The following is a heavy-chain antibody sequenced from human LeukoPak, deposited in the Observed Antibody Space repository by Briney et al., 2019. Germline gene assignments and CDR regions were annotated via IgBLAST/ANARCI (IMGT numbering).Heavy chain of an antibody. V-gene: IGHV4-61*02. D-gene: IGHD6-13*01. CDR2: IYTSGST. J-gene: IGHJ4*02. CDR1: GGSISSGSYY. Sequence: SETPSLTCTVSGGSISSGSYYWSWIRQPAGKGLEWIGRIYTSGSTNYNPSLKSRVTISVDTSKNQFSLKLSSVTAADTAVYYCARGGAAAGDFDYWGQGTLVTVSS. CDR3: ARGGAAAGDFDY.